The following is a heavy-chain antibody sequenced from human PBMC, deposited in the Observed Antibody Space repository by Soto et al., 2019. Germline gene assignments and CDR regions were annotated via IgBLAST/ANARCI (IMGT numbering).Heavy chain of an antibody. CDR3: ARKPYSSSWSDY. Sequence: QVQLVESGGGLVKPGGSLRLSCAASGFTFSDYYMSWIHQAPGKGLEWISYISRSASTIYYADSVKGRFTISRDNAKNSLYLQMNSLRAEDTAVYYCARKPYSSSWSDYWGQGTLVTVSS. CDR2: ISRSASTI. V-gene: IGHV3-11*01. CDR1: GFTFSDYY. D-gene: IGHD6-13*01. J-gene: IGHJ4*02.